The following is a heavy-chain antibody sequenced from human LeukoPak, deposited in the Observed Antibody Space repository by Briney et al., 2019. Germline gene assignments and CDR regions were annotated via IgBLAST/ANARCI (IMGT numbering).Heavy chain of an antibody. D-gene: IGHD3-16*01. Sequence: PGGSLRLSCAASGFTVSSNYMSWVRQAPGKGLEWVSVIYSGGSTYYADSVKSRFTISKDNAKNTVYLQMNSLRVEDTAVYYCARGAGGLHDAFDIWGQGTMVTVSS. J-gene: IGHJ3*02. CDR3: ARGAGGLHDAFDI. CDR2: IYSGGST. V-gene: IGHV3-53*01. CDR1: GFTVSSNY.